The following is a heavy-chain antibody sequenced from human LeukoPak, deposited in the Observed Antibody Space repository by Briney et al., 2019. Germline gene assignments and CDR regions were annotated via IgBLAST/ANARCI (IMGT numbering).Heavy chain of an antibody. CDR3: ATELTGDAFDI. J-gene: IGHJ3*02. CDR1: ALTFNNYW. V-gene: IGHV3-7*01. D-gene: IGHD7-27*01. CDR2: IRQDGSEK. Sequence: RGALRLSCAASALTFNNYWMNWVRQAPGRGLEWVANIRQDGSEKNYVDSVKGRFTISRDNAKNSLYLQMNSLRAEDTAVYYCATELTGDAFDIWGLGTMVTVSS.